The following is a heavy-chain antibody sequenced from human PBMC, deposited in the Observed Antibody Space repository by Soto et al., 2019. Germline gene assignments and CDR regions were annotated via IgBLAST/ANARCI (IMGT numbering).Heavy chain of an antibody. V-gene: IGHV4-34*12. D-gene: IGHD3-22*01. CDR1: GGSFSGYY. J-gene: IGHJ3*02. Sequence: SETLSLTCAVYGGSFSGYYWGWVRQSPGKGPEWIGSVFYTGFTSYNPSLESRVSMSVDTSKNQFSLKVTSVTAADTAVYYCARSDSSGYYSLTFDIWGQGTLVTVSS. CDR3: ARSDSSGYYSLTFDI. CDR2: VFYTGFT.